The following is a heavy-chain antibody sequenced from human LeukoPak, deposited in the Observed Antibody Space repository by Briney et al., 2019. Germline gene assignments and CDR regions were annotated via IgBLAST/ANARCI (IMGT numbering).Heavy chain of an antibody. CDR3: TRDQS. J-gene: IGHJ5*02. V-gene: IGHV3-7*01. CDR1: GFSTSRSW. CDR2: INQDGSQK. Sequence: GGSLRLSCAGSGFSTSRSWMSWVRQTPGKGLEWVANINQDGSQKYYVDSMKGRFTITRDNAKNSLFLQMNTLRAEDTAMYYCTRDQSWGQGTLVTVSS.